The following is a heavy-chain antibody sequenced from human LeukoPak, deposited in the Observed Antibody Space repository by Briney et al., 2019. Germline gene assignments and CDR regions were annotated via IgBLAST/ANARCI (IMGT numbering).Heavy chain of an antibody. V-gene: IGHV4-59*01. J-gene: IGHJ4*02. D-gene: IGHD3-22*01. Sequence: SETLSLTCTVSGGSISSYYWSWIRQPPGKGPEWIGYIYYSGSTNYNPSLKSRVTISVDTSKNQFSLKLSSVTAADTAVYYCARDYYDSSGYSQYFDYWGQGTLVTVSS. CDR3: ARDYYDSSGYSQYFDY. CDR1: GGSISSYY. CDR2: IYYSGST.